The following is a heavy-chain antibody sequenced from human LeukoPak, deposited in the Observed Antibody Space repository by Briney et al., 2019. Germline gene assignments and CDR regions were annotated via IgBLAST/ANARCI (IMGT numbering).Heavy chain of an antibody. CDR3: GKGRTGYSYGYGIDS. J-gene: IGHJ4*02. CDR2: INQDGSEK. V-gene: IGHV3-7*03. D-gene: IGHD5-18*01. CDR1: GFTLSNYW. Sequence: GGTLRLSCAASGFTLSNYWMGWVRRAPGKGLEWVANINQDGSEKHYVDFLKGRFTISRDNSKNTLYLQMNGLRAEDTAVYYCGKGRTGYSYGYGIDSWGQGTLVTVSS.